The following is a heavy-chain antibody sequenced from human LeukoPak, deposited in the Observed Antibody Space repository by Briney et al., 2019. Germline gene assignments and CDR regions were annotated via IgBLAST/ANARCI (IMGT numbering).Heavy chain of an antibody. Sequence: PSETLSLTCAVYGGSFSGYYWSWIRQPPGKGLEWIGEINHSGSTNYNPSLKSRVTISVDTSKNQFSLKLSSVTAADTAVYYCARVGVLSSGSIWGQGTLVTVSS. CDR1: GGSFSGYY. CDR3: ARVGVLSSGSI. CDR2: INHSGST. J-gene: IGHJ4*02. D-gene: IGHD3-22*01. V-gene: IGHV4-34*01.